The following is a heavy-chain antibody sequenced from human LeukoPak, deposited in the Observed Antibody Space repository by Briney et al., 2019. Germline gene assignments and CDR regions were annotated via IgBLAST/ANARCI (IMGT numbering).Heavy chain of an antibody. D-gene: IGHD6-19*01. CDR2: INHSGST. J-gene: IGHJ4*02. V-gene: IGHV4-34*01. CDR1: GGSFSGYY. Sequence: SETLSLTCAVYGGSFSGYYWSWIRQPPGKWLEWIGEINHSGSTNYNPSLKSRVTISVDTSKNQFSLKLSSVTAADTAVYYCASSSGIAVAEWGQGTLVTVSS. CDR3: ASSSGIAVAE.